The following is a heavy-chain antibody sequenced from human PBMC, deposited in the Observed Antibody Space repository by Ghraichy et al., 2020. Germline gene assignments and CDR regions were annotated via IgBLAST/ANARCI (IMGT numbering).Heavy chain of an antibody. Sequence: SVKVSCKASGGTFSSYTISWVRQAPGQGLEWMGRIIPILGIANYAQKFQGRVTITADKSTSTAYMELSSLRSEDTAVYYCASESSNERGYSSSSFDYWGQGTLVTVSS. CDR2: IIPILGIA. D-gene: IGHD6-13*01. V-gene: IGHV1-69*02. CDR3: ASESSNERGYSSSSFDY. CDR1: GGTFSSYT. J-gene: IGHJ4*02.